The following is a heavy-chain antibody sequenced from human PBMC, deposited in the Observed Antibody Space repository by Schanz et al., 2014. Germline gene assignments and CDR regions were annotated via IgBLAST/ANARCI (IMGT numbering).Heavy chain of an antibody. CDR1: GYTFTSYG. CDR3: ARDRDQWDGNYLDY. V-gene: IGHV1-18*01. CDR2: ISAYNGNT. D-gene: IGHD1-26*01. Sequence: QVQLVQSGAEVKKPGSSVKVSCKASGYTFTSYGINWVRQAPGQGLEWMGWISAYNGNTNYAQKLQGRVTMTADTSTSTAYMDLRSLRSDDTAVYYCARDRDQWDGNYLDYWGQGTLVTVSS. J-gene: IGHJ4*02.